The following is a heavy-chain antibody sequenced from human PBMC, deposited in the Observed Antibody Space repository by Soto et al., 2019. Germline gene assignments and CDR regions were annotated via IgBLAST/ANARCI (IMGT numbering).Heavy chain of an antibody. CDR1: GFTFSSYA. D-gene: IGHD3-9*01. CDR3: AKDRPDWLKLNYYYYGMDV. Sequence: VGSLRLSCAASGFTFSSYAMSWVRQAPGKGLEWVSAISGSGGSTNYADSVKGRFTISRDNSKNTLYLQMNSLRAEDTAVYYCAKDRPDWLKLNYYYYGMDVWGQGTTVTVSS. V-gene: IGHV3-23*01. CDR2: ISGSGGST. J-gene: IGHJ6*02.